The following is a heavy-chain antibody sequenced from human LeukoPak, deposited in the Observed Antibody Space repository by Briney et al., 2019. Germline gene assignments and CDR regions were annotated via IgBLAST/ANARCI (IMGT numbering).Heavy chain of an antibody. D-gene: IGHD2-21*01. V-gene: IGHV3-30-3*01. CDR3: AMVVITAADYGIDV. CDR2: ISYDGSNK. J-gene: IGHJ6*02. Sequence: GGSLRLSCTASGFTFSSYAMHWVRQAPGKGLEWVAVISYDGSNKYYADSVKGRFTISRDNAKNSLYLQMNSLRAEDTAVYYCAMVVITAADYGIDVWGQGTTVTVSS. CDR1: GFTFSSYA.